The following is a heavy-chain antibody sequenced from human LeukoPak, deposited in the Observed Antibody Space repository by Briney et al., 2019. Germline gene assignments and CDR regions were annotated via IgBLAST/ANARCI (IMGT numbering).Heavy chain of an antibody. V-gene: IGHV3-30-3*01. CDR2: ISYDGSNK. CDR3: ARGLPYPAVPAATSFDY. J-gene: IGHJ4*02. D-gene: IGHD2-2*01. CDR1: GFTFSSYA. Sequence: GSLRLSCAASGFTFSSYATHWVRQAPGKGLEWVAVISYDGSNKYYADSVKGRFTISRDNSKNTLYLQMNSLRAEDTAVYYCARGLPYPAVPAATSFDYWGQGTLVTVSS.